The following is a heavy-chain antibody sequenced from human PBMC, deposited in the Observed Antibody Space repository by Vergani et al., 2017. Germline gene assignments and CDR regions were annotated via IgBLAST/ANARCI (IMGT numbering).Heavy chain of an antibody. CDR1: GFTFSSYG. D-gene: IGHD2-2*01. V-gene: IGHV3-30*18. CDR2: ISYDGSNK. J-gene: IGHJ1*01. CDR3: TKISSTSSTFQH. Sequence: QVQLVESGGGVVQPGRSLRLSCAASGFTFSSYGMHWVRQAPGKGLEWVAVISYDGSNKYYADSVKGRFTISRDNSKNTLYLQMNSLRAEDTAVYYCTKISSTSSTFQHWGQGTLVTVSS.